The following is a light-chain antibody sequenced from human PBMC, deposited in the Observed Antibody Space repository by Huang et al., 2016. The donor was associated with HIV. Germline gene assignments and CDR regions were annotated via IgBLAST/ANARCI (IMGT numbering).Light chain of an antibody. J-gene: IGKJ3*01. CDR2: GVS. Sequence: EFVLTQSPGTLSLSPGERTTLSCRASQRVANSYLAWYQQKPGQAPRRLISGVSSRATGIPDRFSGSGSGTDFTLTISRLEPEDSAVYYCHHYGTSPRITFGPGTKVEIK. CDR3: HHYGTSPRIT. V-gene: IGKV3-20*01. CDR1: QRVANSY.